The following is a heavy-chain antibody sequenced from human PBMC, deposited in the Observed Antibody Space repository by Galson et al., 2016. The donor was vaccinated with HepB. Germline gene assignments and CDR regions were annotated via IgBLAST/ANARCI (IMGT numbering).Heavy chain of an antibody. D-gene: IGHD2-2*01. V-gene: IGHV3-30-3*01. CDR2: VSRDATTT. CDR1: GFTFSSYA. CDR3: AREVTSHFELDY. Sequence: SLRLSCAASGFTFSSYAMNWVRQAPGKGLEWVAVVSRDATTTYYAHSMKGRFTISRDNSMNTVYLQMNNLRDDDTGVYYCAREVTSHFELDYWGQGALVTGSS. J-gene: IGHJ4*02.